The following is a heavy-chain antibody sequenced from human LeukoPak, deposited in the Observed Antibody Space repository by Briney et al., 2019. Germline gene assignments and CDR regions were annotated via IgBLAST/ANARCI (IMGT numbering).Heavy chain of an antibody. J-gene: IGHJ4*02. CDR3: ARVKVGTTNRFDY. D-gene: IGHD1-26*01. V-gene: IGHV3-11*05. Sequence: GGSLRLSCAASGFTFSDYYMTWIRQAPGKGLEGVSYISSSSDYTNYPDSVKGRFTISRDNAKNSLYLQMNSLRAEDTAVYYCARVKVGTTNRFDYWGQGTLVTVSS. CDR1: GFTFSDYY. CDR2: ISSSSDYT.